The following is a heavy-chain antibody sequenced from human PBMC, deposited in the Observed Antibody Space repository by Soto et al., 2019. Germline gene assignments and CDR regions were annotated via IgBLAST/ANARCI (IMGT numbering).Heavy chain of an antibody. CDR3: ARVSRYDYVWGSYRYRAPQPDY. Sequence: ESGGGVVQPGRSLRLSCAASGFTFSSYAMHWVRQAPGKGLEWVAVISYDGSNKYYADSVKGRFTISRDNSKNTLYLQMNSLRAEDTAVYYCARVSRYDYVWGSYRYRAPQPDYWGQGTLVTVSS. V-gene: IGHV3-30-3*01. CDR1: GFTFSSYA. D-gene: IGHD3-16*02. J-gene: IGHJ4*02. CDR2: ISYDGSNK.